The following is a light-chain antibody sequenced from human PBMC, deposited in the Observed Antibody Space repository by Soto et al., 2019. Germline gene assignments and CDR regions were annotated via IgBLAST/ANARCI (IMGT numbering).Light chain of an antibody. Sequence: LVLTQSPSASASLGASVKLTCTLSSGHSSYAIAWHQQQPEKGPRYLMKLNSDGSHSKGDGIPDRFSGSSSGAERYLTISSLQSEDEADYYCQTWVTGIQIFGGGTKLTVL. CDR3: QTWVTGIQI. CDR2: LNSDGSH. CDR1: SGHSSYA. J-gene: IGLJ2*01. V-gene: IGLV4-69*01.